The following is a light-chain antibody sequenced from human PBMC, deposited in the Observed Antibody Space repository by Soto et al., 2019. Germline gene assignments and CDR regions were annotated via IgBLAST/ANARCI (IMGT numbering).Light chain of an antibody. Sequence: EIVVTQSPLSLPVTPGEPASISCRSSQSLLHSNGNIYLDWYLQKPGQSPQLLFYMGSVRASGVPDRFSSSGSGTDFTLKISRVEAADVGIYYCMQTLQHRTFGQGTMVEIK. CDR1: QSLLHSNGNIY. J-gene: IGKJ1*01. CDR3: MQTLQHRT. V-gene: IGKV2-28*01. CDR2: MGS.